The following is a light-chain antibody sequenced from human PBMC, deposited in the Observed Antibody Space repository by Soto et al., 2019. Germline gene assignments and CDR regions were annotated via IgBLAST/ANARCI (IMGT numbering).Light chain of an antibody. CDR3: QQSYSTPPT. CDR1: QSISSY. Sequence: DIQMTQSPSSLSASVGDRVTITCRASQSISSYLNWYQQKPGKAPKLLSYAAFSLQSGVPSRFSGSESGTDFTLTISSLQPEDFATYYCQQSYSTPPTFGQGTKVEIK. V-gene: IGKV1-39*01. J-gene: IGKJ1*01. CDR2: AAF.